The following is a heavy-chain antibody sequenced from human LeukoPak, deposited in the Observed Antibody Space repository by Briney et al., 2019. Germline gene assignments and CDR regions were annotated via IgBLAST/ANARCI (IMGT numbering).Heavy chain of an antibody. D-gene: IGHD4-17*01. J-gene: IGHJ5*02. CDR1: GGSISSDRYS. V-gene: IGHV4-61*02. Sequence: PSETLSLTCTVSGGSISSDRYSWSWIRQPAGKGLEWIGRIYTSGSTKYNPSLKSRVTISLDTSKNQFSLNLYSVTAADTAVYYCARMPPSGYGDYGWFDPWGQGTLVTVSS. CDR2: IYTSGST. CDR3: ARMPPSGYGDYGWFDP.